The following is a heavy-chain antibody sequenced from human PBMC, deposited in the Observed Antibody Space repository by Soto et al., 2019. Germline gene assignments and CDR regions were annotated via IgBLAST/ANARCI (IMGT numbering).Heavy chain of an antibody. CDR3: AKDGHYDILTGYPAPTYYYYGMDV. CDR2: ISGSGGST. V-gene: IGHV3-23*01. Sequence: GGSLRLSCAASGFTFSSYAISWVRQAPGKGLEWVSAISGSGGSTYYADSVKGRFTISRDNSKNTLYLQMNSLRAEDTAVYYCAKDGHYDILTGYPAPTYYYYGMDVWGQGTTVTVSS. J-gene: IGHJ6*02. D-gene: IGHD3-9*01. CDR1: GFTFSSYA.